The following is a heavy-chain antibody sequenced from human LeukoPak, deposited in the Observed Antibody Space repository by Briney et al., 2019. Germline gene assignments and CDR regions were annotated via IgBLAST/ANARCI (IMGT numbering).Heavy chain of an antibody. CDR3: AKDVIGVAAPDY. CDR1: GFTFSSYA. J-gene: IGHJ4*02. D-gene: IGHD6-19*01. CDR2: ISGSGGST. V-gene: IGHV3-23*01. Sequence: GGSLTLSCAASGFTFSSYAMTWVRQAPGKGLEWVSAISGSGGSTYYADSVKGRFTISRDNSKNMLYLQMNSLRAEDTAVYYCAKDVIGVAAPDYWGQGTLVTVSS.